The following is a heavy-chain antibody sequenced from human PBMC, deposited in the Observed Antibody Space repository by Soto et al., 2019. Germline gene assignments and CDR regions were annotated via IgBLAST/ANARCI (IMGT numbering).Heavy chain of an antibody. D-gene: IGHD3-10*01. Sequence: SVKVSCKASGYTFTTFGISWVRQAPGQGLEWMGRIIPKIGMTNYAQKFQGRVTIIADRSTNTTYMKLSSLRSEDTALYYCATSYGSGSRPFDYWGQGTPVTVSS. CDR3: ATSYGSGSRPFDY. J-gene: IGHJ4*02. V-gene: IGHV1-69*04. CDR2: IIPKIGMT. CDR1: GYTFTTFG.